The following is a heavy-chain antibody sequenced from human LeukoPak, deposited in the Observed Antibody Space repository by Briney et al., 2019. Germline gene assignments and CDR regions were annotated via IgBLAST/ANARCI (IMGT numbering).Heavy chain of an antibody. CDR3: ARVGGSRVIGAFDI. V-gene: IGHV3-20*04. CDR2: INWNGGST. Sequence: GGSLRLSCAASGFTFDDYGMSWVRQAPGKGLEWVSGINWNGGSTGYADSVKGRFTISRDNAKNSLYLQMNSLRAEDTALYYCARVGGSRVIGAFDIWGQGTMVTVSS. J-gene: IGHJ3*02. CDR1: GFTFDDYG. D-gene: IGHD2-21*01.